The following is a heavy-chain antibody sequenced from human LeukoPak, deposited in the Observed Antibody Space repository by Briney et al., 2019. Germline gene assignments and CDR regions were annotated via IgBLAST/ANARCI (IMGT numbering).Heavy chain of an antibody. V-gene: IGHV5-51*01. D-gene: IGHD1-26*01. J-gene: IGHJ3*02. CDR2: IHPGDSDT. CDR1: GYTFTAYW. CDR3: GRHQHSGSYGAFDI. Sequence: GEFLRISCQGSGYTFTAYWIGWVRHMPGKGLEGVGIIHPGDSDTRYSPSFQGQVTISADKSITTAYLQWSSLKASDTAMYYCGRHQHSGSYGAFDIWGQGTMVTVSS.